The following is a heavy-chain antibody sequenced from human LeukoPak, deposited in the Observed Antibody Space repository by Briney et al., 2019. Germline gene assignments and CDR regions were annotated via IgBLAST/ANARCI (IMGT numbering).Heavy chain of an antibody. Sequence: GGSLRLSCAASGFTFSSYWMSWVRQAPGKGLEWVANIKQDGSEKYYVDSVKGRFTISRDNAKNSLCLQMNSLRAEDTALYYCARGPSGGNALIYWRQEPLVTVS. V-gene: IGHV3-7*01. D-gene: IGHD4-23*01. CDR1: GFTFSSYW. CDR2: IKQDGSEK. CDR3: ARGPSGGNALIY. J-gene: IGHJ4*02.